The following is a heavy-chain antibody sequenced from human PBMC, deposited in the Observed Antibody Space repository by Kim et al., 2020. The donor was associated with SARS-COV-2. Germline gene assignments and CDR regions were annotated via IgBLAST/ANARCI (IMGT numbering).Heavy chain of an antibody. J-gene: IGHJ6*02. CDR2: INGSGGST. Sequence: GGSLRLSCAASGFTFSSYAMSWVRQAPGKGLKWVSAINGSGGSTYYADSVKGRFTISRDNSKSTLYLQMNSLRAEDTAVYYCATKRGYDFWSDDYFYGMDVWGQGTPVTVSS. CDR1: GFTFSSYA. CDR3: ATKRGYDFWSDDYFYGMDV. V-gene: IGHV3-23*01. D-gene: IGHD3-3*01.